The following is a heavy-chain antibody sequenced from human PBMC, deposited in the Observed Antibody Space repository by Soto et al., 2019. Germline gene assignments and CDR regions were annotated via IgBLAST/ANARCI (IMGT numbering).Heavy chain of an antibody. J-gene: IGHJ5*02. CDR3: ARVTGGSGGQFDP. Sequence: AWETLSLTCIVSGGSVGSGAYYWSWIRQPPGNALEWIGYIQYSGDTNYNSSLKSRVTISVDMSRNRFSLKLSSVTAADTAVYYCARVTGGSGGQFDPWGQGALVTVSS. D-gene: IGHD3-10*01. CDR1: GGSVGSGAYY. CDR2: IQYSGDT. V-gene: IGHV4-61*08.